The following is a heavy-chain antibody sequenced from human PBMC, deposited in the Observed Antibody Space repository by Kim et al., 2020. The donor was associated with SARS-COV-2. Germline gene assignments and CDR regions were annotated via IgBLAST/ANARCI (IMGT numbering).Heavy chain of an antibody. CDR3: ARYGKSSGGTSVWFDL. J-gene: IGHJ5*02. Sequence: SETLSLTCSVSGGSISGYYWSWIRQPPGKELEWIGLIYYTGNTRYSPSLMSRVTISVDTSKNQFSLNLSSVTAADTAVYYCARYGKSSGGTSVWFDLWGQGTLVTVSS. V-gene: IGHV4-59*12. CDR1: GGSISGYY. CDR2: IYYTGNT. D-gene: IGHD2-15*01.